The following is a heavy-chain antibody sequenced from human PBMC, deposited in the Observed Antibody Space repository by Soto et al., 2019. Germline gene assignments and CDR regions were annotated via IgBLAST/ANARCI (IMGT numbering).Heavy chain of an antibody. CDR2: ISAYNGNT. V-gene: IGHV1-18*01. CDR3: ARQKGYCSGGSCPTAVAFDI. D-gene: IGHD2-15*01. Sequence: ASVKVSCKASGYTFTSYGISWVRQAPGQGLEWMGWISAYNGNTNYAQKLQGRVTMTTDTSTSTAYMELRSLRSDDTALYYCARQKGYCSGGSCPTAVAFDIWGQGTMVTVSS. CDR1: GYTFTSYG. J-gene: IGHJ3*02.